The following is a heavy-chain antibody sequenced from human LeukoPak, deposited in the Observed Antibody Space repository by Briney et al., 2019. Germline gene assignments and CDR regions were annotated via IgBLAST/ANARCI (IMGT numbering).Heavy chain of an antibody. V-gene: IGHV1-18*01. CDR2: ISAYNGNT. D-gene: IGHD5-24*01. J-gene: IGHJ4*02. CDR3: AGVGDGYNSYYFDY. Sequence: ASVKVSCKASGYTFTSYGISWVRQAPGQGLEWMGWISAYNGNTNYAQKLQGRVTMTTDTSTSTAYMELRSLGSDDTAVYCCAGVGDGYNSYYFDYWGQGTLVTVSS. CDR1: GYTFTSYG.